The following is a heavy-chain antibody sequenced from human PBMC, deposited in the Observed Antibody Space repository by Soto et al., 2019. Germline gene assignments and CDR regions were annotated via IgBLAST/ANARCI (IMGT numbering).Heavy chain of an antibody. V-gene: IGHV4-30-4*01. J-gene: IGHJ6*02. Sequence: PSETLSLTCTVSGGSISSGDYYWSWIRQPPGKGLELIGYIYYSGNTYYNPSLKSRVTISVDTSKNLFSLKLSSVTAADTAVYYCAREDLGVGYYYGMDVWGQGTSVTV. D-gene: IGHD3-16*01. CDR3: AREDLGVGYYYGMDV. CDR2: IYYSGNT. CDR1: GGSISSGDYY.